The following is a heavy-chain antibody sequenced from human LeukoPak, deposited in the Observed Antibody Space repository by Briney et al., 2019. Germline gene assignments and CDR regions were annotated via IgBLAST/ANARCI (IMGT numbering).Heavy chain of an antibody. J-gene: IGHJ4*02. Sequence: GGSLRLSCAASGFTFSDYYMSWIRQAPGKGLAWVSYISSSGSTIYYADSVKGRFTISRDNAKNSLYLQMNSLRAEDTAVYYCARLAYCGGDCYVFDYWGQGTLVTVSS. CDR2: ISSSGSTI. CDR3: ARLAYCGGDCYVFDY. CDR1: GFTFSDYY. D-gene: IGHD2-21*02. V-gene: IGHV3-11*01.